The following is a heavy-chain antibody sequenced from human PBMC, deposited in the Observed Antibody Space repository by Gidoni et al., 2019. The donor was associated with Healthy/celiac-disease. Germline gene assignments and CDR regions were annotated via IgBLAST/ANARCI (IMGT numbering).Heavy chain of an antibody. Sequence: QVHRVASVRVVVQPGGSLRRSCAASGFTFSSYGVHWVRQAPGKGLEWVAVITYDGSNKYYADSVKGRFTIARDNSKNTLYLQMNSLRAEDTAVYYCARDGSLYDYVWGSYRYSFDYWGQGTLVTVSS. CDR1: GFTFSSYG. V-gene: IGHV3-30-3*01. D-gene: IGHD3-16*02. J-gene: IGHJ4*02. CDR2: ITYDGSNK. CDR3: ARDGSLYDYVWGSYRYSFDY.